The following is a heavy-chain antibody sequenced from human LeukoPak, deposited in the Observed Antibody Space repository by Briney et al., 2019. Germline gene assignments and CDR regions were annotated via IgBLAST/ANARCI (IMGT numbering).Heavy chain of an antibody. D-gene: IGHD3-10*01. CDR1: GYTFTSYG. J-gene: IGHJ4*02. CDR3: ARGTQDYGSGIGYFDY. Sequence: ASVKVSCKASGYTFTSYGISWVRQAPGQGLEWMGWINPNSGGTNYAQKFQGRVTMTRDTSISTVYMELSSLRSEDTAVYYCARGTQDYGSGIGYFDYWGQGTLVTVSS. V-gene: IGHV1-2*02. CDR2: INPNSGGT.